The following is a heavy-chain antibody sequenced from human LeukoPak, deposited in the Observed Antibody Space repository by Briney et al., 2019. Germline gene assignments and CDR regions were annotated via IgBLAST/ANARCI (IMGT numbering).Heavy chain of an antibody. V-gene: IGHV4-39*07. Sequence: SETLSLTCTVSGGSISSGGYYWSWIRQPPGTGLEWIGEINHSGSTNYNPSLKSRVTISVDTSKNQFSLKLSFVTAADTAVYYCATYYYDSSGYLIDYWGQGTLVTVSS. J-gene: IGHJ4*02. CDR3: ATYYYDSSGYLIDY. CDR1: GGSISSGGYY. CDR2: INHSGST. D-gene: IGHD3-22*01.